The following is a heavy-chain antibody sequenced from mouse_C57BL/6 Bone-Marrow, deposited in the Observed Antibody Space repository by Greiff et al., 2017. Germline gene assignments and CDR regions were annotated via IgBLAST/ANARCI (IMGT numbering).Heavy chain of an antibody. V-gene: IGHV1-5*01. Sequence: EVQGVESGTVLARPGASVKMSCKTSGYTFTSYWMHWVKQRPGQGLEWIGAIYPGNSDTSYNQKFKGKAKLTAVTSASTAYMELSSLTNEDSAVYYCSYYSKRGNFDYWGQGTTLTVSS. CDR3: SYYSKRGNFDY. J-gene: IGHJ2*01. D-gene: IGHD2-5*01. CDR2: IYPGNSDT. CDR1: GYTFTSYW.